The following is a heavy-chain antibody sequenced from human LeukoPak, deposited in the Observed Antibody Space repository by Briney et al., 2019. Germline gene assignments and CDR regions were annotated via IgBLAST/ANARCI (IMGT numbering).Heavy chain of an antibody. D-gene: IGHD6-13*01. CDR2: ISYDGSNK. CDR3: AKLIAAAGNFDY. J-gene: IGHJ4*02. V-gene: IGHV3-30*18. Sequence: GGSLRLSCAASGFTFSSYGMHWVCQAPGKGLEWVAVISYDGSNKYYADSVKGRFTISRDNSKNTLYLQMNSLRAEDTAVYYCAKLIAAAGNFDYWGQGTLVTVSS. CDR1: GFTFSSYG.